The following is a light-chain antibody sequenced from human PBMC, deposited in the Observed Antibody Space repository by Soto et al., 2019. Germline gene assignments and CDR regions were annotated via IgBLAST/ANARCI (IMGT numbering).Light chain of an antibody. CDR3: QGTYNAPPIT. Sequence: DIQLTQSPSSLSACVGDRVTMTCRASQGISSYLNWYRQKPGKGPKVLIYSASNLQSGVPSRFSGSGSGTDFTLTISTLQPEDVATYYGQGTYNAPPITFGQGTRLEIK. CDR2: SAS. J-gene: IGKJ5*01. CDR1: QGISSY. V-gene: IGKV1-27*01.